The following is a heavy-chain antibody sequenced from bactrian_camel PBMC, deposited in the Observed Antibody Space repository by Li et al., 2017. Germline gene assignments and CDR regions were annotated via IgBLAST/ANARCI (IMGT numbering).Heavy chain of an antibody. J-gene: IGHJ4*01. CDR1: GYPANRYC. Sequence: QLVESGGGSVQAGGSLRLACVVSGYPANRYCMAWIRQARGKEREGIATIRFDGGTRYASSVQGRFTISRDNADNTLYLQMNSLEPDDTALYYCAADETCTGPARGLFNYWGQGTQVTVS. V-gene: IGHV3S26*01. CDR3: AADETCTGPARGLFNY. CDR2: TIRFDGGT. D-gene: IGHD5*01.